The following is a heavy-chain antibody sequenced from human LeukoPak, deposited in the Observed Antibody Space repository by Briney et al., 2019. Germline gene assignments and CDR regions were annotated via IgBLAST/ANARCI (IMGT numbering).Heavy chain of an antibody. CDR1: GFTFSSYS. D-gene: IGHD2-2*01. Sequence: GGSLRLSCAASGFTFSSYSMNWVRQAPGKGLEWVSYISSSSSTIYYADSVKGRFTISRDNAKNSLYLQMNSLRAEDTAVYYCARDKGVVPAAMTIYYYYGMDVWAKGPRSPSP. V-gene: IGHV3-48*01. CDR2: ISSSSSTI. CDR3: ARDKGVVPAAMTIYYYYGMDV. J-gene: IGHJ6*02.